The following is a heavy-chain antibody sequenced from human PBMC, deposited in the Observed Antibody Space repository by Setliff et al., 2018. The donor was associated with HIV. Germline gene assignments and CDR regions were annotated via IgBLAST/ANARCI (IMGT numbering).Heavy chain of an antibody. CDR3: ARANCGFDY. V-gene: IGHV3-11*04. J-gene: IGHJ4*02. CDR1: GFTFSDYY. CDR2: ITGGGDTI. D-gene: IGHD1-1*01. Sequence: LRLSCAVSGFTFSDYYMTWIRQAPGKGLEWVSYITGGGDTINYADSVKGRFTISRDNAKNSLFLQMNSLRVEDTAVYYCARANCGFDYWGQGTLVTVSS.